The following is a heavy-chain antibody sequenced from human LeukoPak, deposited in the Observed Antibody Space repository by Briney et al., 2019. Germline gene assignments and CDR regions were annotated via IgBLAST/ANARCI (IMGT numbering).Heavy chain of an antibody. CDR1: GFTFSSYW. D-gene: IGHD5-12*01. CDR3: ARAGGYASSWAY. CDR2: IKQDGSEK. Sequence: GGSLRLSCAASGFTFSSYWMSWVRQAPGKGLEWVANIKQDGSEKNYVDSVKGRFTISRDNAKNSLELQMNSLRDEDTAVYYCARAGGYASSWAYWGQGTLVTVSS. J-gene: IGHJ4*02. V-gene: IGHV3-7*01.